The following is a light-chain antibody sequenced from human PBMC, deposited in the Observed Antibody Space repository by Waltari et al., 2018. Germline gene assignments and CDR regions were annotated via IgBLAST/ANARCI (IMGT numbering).Light chain of an antibody. CDR2: TES. J-gene: IGKJ1*01. CDR1: QSVSVW. V-gene: IGKV1-5*03. CDR3: QQYNSYST. Sequence: DIQMTQSPSTLSASVGDRVTITCRASQSVSVWLALYQQKPGKAPKHLCYTESNLESGVPSRFSGSGAGTEFTLTISSLQPDDFATYYCQQYNSYSTFGQGTKVEIK.